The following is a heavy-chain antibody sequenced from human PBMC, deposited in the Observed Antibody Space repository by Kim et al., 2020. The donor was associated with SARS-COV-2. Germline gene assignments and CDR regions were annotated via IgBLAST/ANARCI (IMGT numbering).Heavy chain of an antibody. Sequence: AHYAQTFQERVPITADESTSTAYRELSSLRSEDTAVYYCARDSSGATFDPWGQGTLVTVSS. CDR3: ARDSSGATFDP. V-gene: IGHV1-69*01. D-gene: IGHD2-8*02. J-gene: IGHJ5*02. CDR2: A.